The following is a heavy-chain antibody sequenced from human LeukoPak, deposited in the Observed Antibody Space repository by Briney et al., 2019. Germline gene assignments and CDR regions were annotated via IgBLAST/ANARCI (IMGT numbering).Heavy chain of an antibody. V-gene: IGHV3-7*01. Sequence: PGGSPRLSCAASGFIFSNYWMSWVRQAPGKGLEWVANIKQDGSEKSYVDSVTGRFTISRDNAKNSLYLQMNSLRAEDTAVYYCAREISSWYRTEGRFDPWGQGTLVTVSS. CDR1: GFIFSNYW. D-gene: IGHD6-13*01. CDR3: AREISSWYRTEGRFDP. J-gene: IGHJ5*02. CDR2: IKQDGSEK.